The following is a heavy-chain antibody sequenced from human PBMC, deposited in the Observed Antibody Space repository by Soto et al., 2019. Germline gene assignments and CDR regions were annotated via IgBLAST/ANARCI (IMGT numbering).Heavy chain of an antibody. V-gene: IGHV3-30*18. CDR2: ISYDGSNK. D-gene: IGHD6-19*01. CDR3: AKVPKPYSSGWSKGFEFDY. J-gene: IGHJ4*02. Sequence: GGSLRLSCAASGFTFSSYGMHWVRRAPGKGLEWVAVISYDGSNKYYADSVKGRFTISRDNSKNTLYLQMNSLRAEDTAVYYCAKVPKPYSSGWSKGFEFDYWGQGTLVTVSS. CDR1: GFTFSSYG.